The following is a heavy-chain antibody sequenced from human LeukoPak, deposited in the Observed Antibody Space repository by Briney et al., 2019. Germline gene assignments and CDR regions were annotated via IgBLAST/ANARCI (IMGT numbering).Heavy chain of an antibody. CDR3: ARVESGYDILTGYSKYYFDY. CDR2: ISAYNGNT. J-gene: IGHJ4*02. V-gene: IGHV1-18*01. CDR1: GYTFTSYG. Sequence: ASVKVSCKASGYTFTSYGISWVRQAPGQGLEWMGWISAYNGNTNYVQKLQGRVTLTTDTSTSTAYMELRSLRSDDTAVYYCARVESGYDILTGYSKYYFDYWGQGTLVTVSS. D-gene: IGHD3-9*01.